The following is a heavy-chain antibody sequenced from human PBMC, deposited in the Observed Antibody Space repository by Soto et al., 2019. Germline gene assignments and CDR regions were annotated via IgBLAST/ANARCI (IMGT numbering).Heavy chain of an antibody. CDR2: INHSGST. J-gene: IGHJ4*02. V-gene: IGHV4-34*01. CDR3: ARRKQWLRKIFDY. D-gene: IGHD5-12*01. CDR1: GGSFSGYY. Sequence: SETLSLTCAVYGGSFSGYYWSWIRQPPGKGLEWIGEINHSGSTNYNPSLKSRVTISVDTSKNQFSLKLSSVTAADTAVYYCARRKQWLRKIFDYWGQGTLVTVSS.